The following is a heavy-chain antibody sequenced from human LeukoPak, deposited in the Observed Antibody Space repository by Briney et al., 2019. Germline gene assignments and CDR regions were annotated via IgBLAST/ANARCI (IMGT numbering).Heavy chain of an antibody. CDR2: INPNSGGT. Sequence: ASVKVSCKASGYTFTGYYMHWVRHAPGQGLEWMGWINPNSGGTNYAQKFQGRVTMTRDTSISTASMELSRLRSDDTAVYYCAREGVGIVVVPAAEFDYWGQGTLVTVSS. D-gene: IGHD2-2*03. J-gene: IGHJ4*02. CDR3: AREGVGIVVVPAAEFDY. CDR1: GYTFTGYY. V-gene: IGHV1-2*02.